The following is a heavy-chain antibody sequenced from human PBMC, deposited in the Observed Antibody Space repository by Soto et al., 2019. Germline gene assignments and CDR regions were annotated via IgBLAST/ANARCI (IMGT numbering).Heavy chain of an antibody. V-gene: IGHV3-48*01. J-gene: IGHJ4*02. CDR1: GFTFSSYS. CDR3: ARAVTQYYFDC. D-gene: IGHD5-18*01. CDR2: ISSSSSTI. Sequence: GGSLRLSCAASGFTFSSYSMNWVRQAPGKGLEWVSYISSSSSTIYYADSVKGRFTISRDIARNSLYLQMNSLRAEDTAVYYCARAVTQYYFDCWGLGTLVTVSS.